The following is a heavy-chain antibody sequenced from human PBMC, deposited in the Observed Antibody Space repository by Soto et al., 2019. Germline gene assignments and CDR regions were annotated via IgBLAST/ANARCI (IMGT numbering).Heavy chain of an antibody. CDR3: ARDPDIVVVVAKVTNWFDP. J-gene: IGHJ5*02. Sequence: ASVKVSCKASGYTFTSYGISWVRQAPGRGLEWMGWISAHNGNTNYAQKLQGRVTMTTDTSASTAYMELRSLRSDDTAVYYCARDPDIVVVVAKVTNWFDPWGQGTLVTVSS. D-gene: IGHD2-15*01. CDR2: ISAHNGNT. V-gene: IGHV1-18*01. CDR1: GYTFTSYG.